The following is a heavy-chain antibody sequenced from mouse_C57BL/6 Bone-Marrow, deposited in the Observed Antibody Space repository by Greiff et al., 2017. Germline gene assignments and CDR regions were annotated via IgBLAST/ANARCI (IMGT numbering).Heavy chain of an antibody. V-gene: IGHV1-64*01. J-gene: IGHJ3*01. Sequence: QVQLQQPGAELVKPGASVKLSCKASGYTFTSYWMHWVKQRPGQGLEWIGMIHPNSGSTNYNEKFKSKATLTVDKSSSPAYMQLSSLTSEDSAVYYCARVGGDGYYDWVWFAYWGQGTLVTVSA. D-gene: IGHD2-3*01. CDR1: GYTFTSYW. CDR2: IHPNSGST. CDR3: ARVGGDGYYDWVWFAY.